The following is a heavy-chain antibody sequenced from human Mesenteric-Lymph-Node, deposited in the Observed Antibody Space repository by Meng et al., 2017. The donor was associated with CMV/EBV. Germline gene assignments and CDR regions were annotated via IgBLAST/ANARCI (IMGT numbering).Heavy chain of an antibody. D-gene: IGHD2-2*01. CDR2: MNPNSGNT. CDR3: ARLTAAIPY. V-gene: IGHV1-8*01. CDR1: EYILTNFD. J-gene: IGHJ4*02. Sequence: ASVKVSCKPSEYILTNFDINWVRQATGQGLEWMGWMNPNSGNTGYAQKFQGRVTMTRNTSTNTAYMELNSLRSDDTAVYYCARLTAAIPYWGQGTLVTVSS.